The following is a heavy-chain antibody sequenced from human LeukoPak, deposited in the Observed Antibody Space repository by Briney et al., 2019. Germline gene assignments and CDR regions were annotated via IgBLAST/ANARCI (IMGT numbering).Heavy chain of an antibody. J-gene: IGHJ4*02. Sequence: GGSLRLSCAASGFTVSSNYMSWVRQAPGEGLEWVSVIYSGGNTYYADSVKGRFTISRDNYKNTLYLQMNSLRAEDTAVYYCARGVGQWQFDYWGQGTLVTVSS. D-gene: IGHD6-19*01. CDR1: GFTVSSNY. CDR2: IYSGGNT. CDR3: ARGVGQWQFDY. V-gene: IGHV3-53*01.